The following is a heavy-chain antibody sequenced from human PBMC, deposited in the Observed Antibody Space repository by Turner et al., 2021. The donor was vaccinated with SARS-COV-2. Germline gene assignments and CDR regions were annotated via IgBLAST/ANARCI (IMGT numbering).Heavy chain of an antibody. Sequence: QVPLQDSGPGRVKPSQTLSLTCTVSGGSIGGAGYYWSWIRQHPVKGLERLGYIHYSGNTDYNPSLKSRVTISIDTSKNQFSLKVRSVNAADTAMYYCATLAGGDYAFEYWGQGTLVIVSS. V-gene: IGHV4-31*03. CDR2: IHYSGNT. CDR3: ATLAGGDYAFEY. J-gene: IGHJ4*02. D-gene: IGHD4-17*01. CDR1: GGSIGGAGYY.